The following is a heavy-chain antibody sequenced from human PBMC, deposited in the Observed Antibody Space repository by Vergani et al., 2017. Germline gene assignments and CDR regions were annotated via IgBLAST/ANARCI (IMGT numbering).Heavy chain of an antibody. D-gene: IGHD3-10*01. CDR3: AHSWKFGRKDWFDS. Sequence: QVQLMQSGPVMKKPGGSMKVSCQASESTFSDYNIHWVRQAPGQGLQWMGWISPKTGDTDYLQRFQDRVTMTIDASTKTVYLKMTRLTSDDTGIYYCAHSWKFGRKDWFDSWGPGTLVTVSS. V-gene: IGHV1-2*02. CDR2: ISPKTGDT. CDR1: ESTFSDYN. J-gene: IGHJ5*01.